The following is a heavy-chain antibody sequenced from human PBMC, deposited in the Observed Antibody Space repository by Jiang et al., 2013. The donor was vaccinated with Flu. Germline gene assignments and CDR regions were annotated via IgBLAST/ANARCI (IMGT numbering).Heavy chain of an antibody. CDR3: ARGGDIVVVVAATPNWFDP. J-gene: IGHJ5*02. V-gene: IGHV4-34*01. Sequence: SLTCAVYGGSFSGYYWSWIRQPPGKGLEWIGEINHSGSTNYNPSLKSRVTISVDTSKNQFSLKLSSVTAADTAVYYCARGGDIVVVVAATPNWFDPWGQGTLVTVSS. CDR1: GGSFSGYY. D-gene: IGHD2-15*01. CDR2: INHSGST.